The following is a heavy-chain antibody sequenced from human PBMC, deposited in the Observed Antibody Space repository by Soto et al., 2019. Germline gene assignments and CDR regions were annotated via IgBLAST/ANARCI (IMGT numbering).Heavy chain of an antibody. J-gene: IGHJ5*02. CDR1: GGSISSGGYY. CDR2: IYYSGST. D-gene: IGHD6-13*01. Sequence: SETLSLTCTVSGGSISSGGYYWSWIRQHPGKGLEWIGYIYYSGSTYYNPSLKSRVTISVDTSKNQFSLKLSSVTAADTAVYYCARASLAAGLNWFDPWGQGTLVTVSS. V-gene: IGHV4-31*03. CDR3: ARASLAAGLNWFDP.